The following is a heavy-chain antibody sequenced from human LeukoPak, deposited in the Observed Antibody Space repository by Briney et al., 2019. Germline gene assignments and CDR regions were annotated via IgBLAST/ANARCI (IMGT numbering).Heavy chain of an antibody. J-gene: IGHJ4*02. CDR2: INHSGST. Sequence: SETLSLTCAVYGGSFSGYYWSWIRQPPGKGLEWIGEINHSGSTNYNPSLKSRVTISVDTSKNQFSLKLSSVTAADTAVYYCARGRYSGYDYDYWGQGTLVTVSS. CDR3: ARGRYSGYDYDY. CDR1: GGSFSGYY. V-gene: IGHV4-34*01. D-gene: IGHD5-12*01.